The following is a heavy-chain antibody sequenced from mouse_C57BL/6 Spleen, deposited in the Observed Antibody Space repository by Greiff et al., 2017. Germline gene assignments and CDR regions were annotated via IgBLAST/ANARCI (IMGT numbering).Heavy chain of an antibody. CDR1: GYTFTSYW. CDR3: ARCAPRDGSSDLDY. V-gene: IGHV1-55*01. Sequence: QVQLQQPGAELVKPGASVKMSCKASGYTFTSYWITWVKQRPGQGLEWIGDIYPGSGSTNYNEKFKSKATLTVDTSSSTAYMQLSSLTSEDSAVYYCARCAPRDGSSDLDYWGQGTTVTVSS. J-gene: IGHJ2*01. CDR2: IYPGSGST. D-gene: IGHD1-1*01.